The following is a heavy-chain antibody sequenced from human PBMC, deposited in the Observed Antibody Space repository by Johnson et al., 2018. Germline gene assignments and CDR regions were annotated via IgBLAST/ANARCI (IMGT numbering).Heavy chain of an antibody. J-gene: IGHJ6*02. Sequence: VQLVESGGGLVQPGGSLRLSCVASGFTFSSHEMTWVRQAPERGLESISSISKSGDRTYYKDSEKGRFTTSRDNAKNTLYLQMNSLRAEDTAVDYCAKVLSMVTSYWYGLDVWGQGTTVTVYS. D-gene: IGHD5-18*01. CDR1: GFTFSSHE. V-gene: IGHV3-23*04. CDR3: AKVLSMVTSYWYGLDV. CDR2: ISKSGDRT.